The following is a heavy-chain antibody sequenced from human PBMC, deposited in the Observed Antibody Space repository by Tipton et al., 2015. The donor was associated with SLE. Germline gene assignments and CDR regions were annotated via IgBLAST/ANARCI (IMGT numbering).Heavy chain of an antibody. CDR1: GGSISSGSYY. CDR2: IYTSGST. J-gene: IGHJ4*02. CDR3: ARGAGGIQDY. Sequence: TLSLTCTVSGGSISSGSYYWSWIRQPAGKGLEWIGRIYTSGSTNYNPSLKSRVTISVDTSKNQFSLKLSSVTAADTAVYYCARGAGGIQDYWGQGTLVTVSS. V-gene: IGHV4-61*02. D-gene: IGHD3-16*01.